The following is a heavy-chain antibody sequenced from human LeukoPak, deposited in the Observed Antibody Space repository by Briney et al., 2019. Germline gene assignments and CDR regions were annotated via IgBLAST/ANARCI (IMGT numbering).Heavy chain of an antibody. CDR2: TGGSGGST. CDR1: GFSFSSYA. D-gene: IGHD3-10*01. V-gene: IGHV3-23*01. Sequence: GGSLRLSCAASGFSFSSYAMSWVRRTPGKGLEWVSSTGGSGGSTHYTDSVKGRFTISRDNSKSTLYLQMNSLRAEDTAVYYCAKGPRKTLIRGDWYFDLWGRGTLVTVSS. J-gene: IGHJ2*01. CDR3: AKGPRKTLIRGDWYFDL.